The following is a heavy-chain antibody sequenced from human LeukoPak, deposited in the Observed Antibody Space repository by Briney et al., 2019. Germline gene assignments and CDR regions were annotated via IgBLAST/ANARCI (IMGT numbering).Heavy chain of an antibody. CDR2: INANSGDT. J-gene: IGHJ4*02. D-gene: IGHD2/OR15-2a*01. CDR3: ARDWPIVIVDY. CDR1: VYPFTNHG. V-gene: IGHV1-18*01. Sequence: ASVKVSCKTSVYPFTNHGVSWVRQAPGQGLEWMGWINANSGDTNYSQRFQGRLTMTTDTSTTTAYMESRSLSSDDTAVYYCARDWPIVIVDYWGQGTLVTVSS.